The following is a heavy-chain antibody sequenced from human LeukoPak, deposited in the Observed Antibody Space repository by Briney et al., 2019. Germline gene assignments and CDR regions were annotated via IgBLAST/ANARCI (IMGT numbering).Heavy chain of an antibody. CDR2: INSDGSST. V-gene: IGHV3-74*01. Sequence: PGGSLSLSCAASGFTSSSYWMPWFGQAPGKGLVWFYRINSDGSSTSYADSVKGRFTISRDNAKNTLYLQMNSLRAEDTAVYYCARARYYDFWGGYLFDYWGQGTPVTVSS. D-gene: IGHD3-3*01. J-gene: IGHJ4*02. CDR3: ARARYYDFWGGYLFDY. CDR1: GFTSSSYW.